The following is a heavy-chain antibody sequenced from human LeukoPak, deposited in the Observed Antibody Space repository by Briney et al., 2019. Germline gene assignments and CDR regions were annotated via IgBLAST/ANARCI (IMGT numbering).Heavy chain of an antibody. Sequence: ASVKVSCKASGYTFTGYYMHWVRQAPGQGLEWMGWINPNSGGTNYAQKFQGRATMTRDTSISTAYMELSRLRSDDTAVYYCARVRGATAVAGTGAYYYYMDVWGKGTTVTISS. J-gene: IGHJ6*03. CDR2: INPNSGGT. CDR1: GYTFTGYY. D-gene: IGHD6-19*01. CDR3: ARVRGATAVAGTGAYYYYMDV. V-gene: IGHV1-2*02.